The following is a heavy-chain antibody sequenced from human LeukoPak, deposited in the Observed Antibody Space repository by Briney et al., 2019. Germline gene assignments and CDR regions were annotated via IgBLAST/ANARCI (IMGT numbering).Heavy chain of an antibody. Sequence: SGTLSLTCAVYGGSFSGYYWSWIRQPPGKGLEWIGEISHSGGTNYNPSLKSRVTISVDTSKNQFSLKLSSVTAADTAVYYCARVRAIWGSYRYRYYFDYWGQGTLVTVSS. CDR3: ARVRAIWGSYRYRYYFDY. V-gene: IGHV4-34*01. CDR1: GGSFSGYY. D-gene: IGHD3-16*02. J-gene: IGHJ4*02. CDR2: ISHSGGT.